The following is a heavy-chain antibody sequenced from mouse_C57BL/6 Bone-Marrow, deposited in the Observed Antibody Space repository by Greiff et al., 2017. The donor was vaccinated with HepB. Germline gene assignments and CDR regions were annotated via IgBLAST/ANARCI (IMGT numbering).Heavy chain of an antibody. Sequence: QVQLKQPGAELVKPGASVKMSCKASGYTFTSYWITWVKQRPGQGLEWIGDIYPGSGSINYNEKFKGKATLTVDTSSSTAYMQLSSLTSEDSSFYDCAREDSSGFVDYWGQGTTLTVSS. V-gene: IGHV1-55*01. CDR1: GYTFTSYW. CDR2: IYPGSGSI. D-gene: IGHD3-2*02. J-gene: IGHJ2*01. CDR3: AREDSSGFVDY.